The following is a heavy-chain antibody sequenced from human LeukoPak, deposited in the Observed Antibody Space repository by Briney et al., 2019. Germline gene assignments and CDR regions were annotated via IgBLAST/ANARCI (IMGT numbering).Heavy chain of an antibody. V-gene: IGHV3-23*01. CDR3: ARAMPSSTYYFDS. Sequence: GGSLRLSCAASGFTFRHFAMNWVRQAPGKGLEWVSVISVSDGSTYYANSVRGRFTISRDNSKNTLFLQLNGLRAEDTAIYYCARAMPSSTYYFDSWGQGTLVTVSS. CDR2: ISVSDGST. CDR1: GFTFRHFA. D-gene: IGHD2-2*01. J-gene: IGHJ4*02.